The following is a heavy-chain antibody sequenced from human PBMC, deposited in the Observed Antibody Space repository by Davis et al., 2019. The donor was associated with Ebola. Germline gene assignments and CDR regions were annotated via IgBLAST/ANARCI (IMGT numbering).Heavy chain of an antibody. CDR3: ARGYCSGGSCYRDYYYMDV. CDR1: GGSISSYY. Sequence: PSETLSLTCTVSGGSISSYYWSWIRQPPGKGLEWIGYIYYSGSTNYNPSLKSRVTISVDTSKNQFSLKLSSVTAADTAVYYCARGYCSGGSCYRDYYYMDVWGKGTTVTVSS. D-gene: IGHD2-15*01. V-gene: IGHV4-59*01. J-gene: IGHJ6*03. CDR2: IYYSGST.